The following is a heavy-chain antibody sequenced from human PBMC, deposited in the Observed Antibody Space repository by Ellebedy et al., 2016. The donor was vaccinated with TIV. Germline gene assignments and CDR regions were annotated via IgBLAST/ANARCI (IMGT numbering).Heavy chain of an antibody. Sequence: GESLKISCKGSGYSFSAYWIAWVRQMPGEGLEWMGIINPGDSDTRYSPSFQGQVTISADKSISTAYLQWSSLKASDTAMYYCARSRFLDRGGNFDYWGQGTLVTVSS. D-gene: IGHD2/OR15-2a*01. V-gene: IGHV5-51*01. J-gene: IGHJ4*02. CDR1: GYSFSAYW. CDR3: ARSRFLDRGGNFDY. CDR2: INPGDSDT.